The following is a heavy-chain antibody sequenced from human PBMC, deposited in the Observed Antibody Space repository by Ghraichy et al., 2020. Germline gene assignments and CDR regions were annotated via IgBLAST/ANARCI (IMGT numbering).Heavy chain of an antibody. Sequence: GGSLRLSCAASGFTFSTYSMNWVRQAPGKGLEWVSSISSSGSYIYYADSLKGRFTISRDNAKNSLYLQMNSLRAEDTAVYYCARAKIVAPGHEVFDYWGHGTPVSVSS. CDR2: ISSSGSYI. J-gene: IGHJ4*01. CDR1: GFTFSTYS. CDR3: ARAKIVAPGHEVFDY. V-gene: IGHV3-21*01. D-gene: IGHD3-22*01.